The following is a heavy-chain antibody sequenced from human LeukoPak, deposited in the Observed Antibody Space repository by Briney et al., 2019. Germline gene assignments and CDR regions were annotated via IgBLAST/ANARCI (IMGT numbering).Heavy chain of an antibody. CDR3: ARYDGRWDAFDI. V-gene: IGHV3-64*01. CDR2: ISSNGGST. J-gene: IGHJ3*02. Sequence: GGSLRLSCAASGFTFGSYAMHWVRQAPGKGLEYVSAISSNGGSTYYANSVKGRFTISRDNSKNTLYLQMGSLRAEDMAVYYCARYDGRWDAFDIWGQGTMVTVSS. CDR1: GFTFGSYA. D-gene: IGHD1-1*01.